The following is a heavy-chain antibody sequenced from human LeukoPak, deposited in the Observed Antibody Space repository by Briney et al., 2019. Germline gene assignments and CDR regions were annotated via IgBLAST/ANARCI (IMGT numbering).Heavy chain of an antibody. V-gene: IGHV3-21*01. D-gene: IGHD6-13*01. J-gene: IGHJ3*02. CDR1: GFTFCSYS. CDR3: ARDVKAAANPLHAFDI. Sequence: GGSLRLSCAASGFTFCSYSMNWVRQAPGKGLEWVSSISSSSSSYIYYADSVKGRFTISRDNAKNSLYLQMNSLRAEDTAVYYCARDVKAAANPLHAFDIWGQGTMVTVSS. CDR2: ISSSSSSYI.